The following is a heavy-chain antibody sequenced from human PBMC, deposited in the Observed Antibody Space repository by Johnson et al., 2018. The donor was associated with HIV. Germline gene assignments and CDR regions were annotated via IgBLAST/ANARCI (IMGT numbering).Heavy chain of an antibody. V-gene: IGHV3-7*05. D-gene: IGHD6-13*01. CDR1: GFTFSNYW. CDR2: IKEDGSEE. CDR3: ARDGVYSSPHDAFDI. J-gene: IGHJ3*02. Sequence: VQVVESGGGLVQRGGSLRLSCAASGFTFSNYWMSWVRQAPGKGLEWVANIKEDGSEEYYVDSLEGRFTISRDNAKNSLYLQMDSLRAEDTAVYYCARDGVYSSPHDAFDIWGQGTMVTVSS.